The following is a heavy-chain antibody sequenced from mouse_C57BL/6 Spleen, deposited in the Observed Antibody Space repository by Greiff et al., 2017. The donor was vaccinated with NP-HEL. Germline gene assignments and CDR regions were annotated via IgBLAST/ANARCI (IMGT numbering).Heavy chain of an antibody. CDR1: GFSLTSYG. Sequence: QVQLQQSGPGLVQPSQSLSITCTVSGFSLTSYGVHWVRQSPGKGLEWLGVIWRGGSTDYNAAFMSRLSITKDNSKSQVFFKMNSLQADDTAIYYCAKNRGYDYDYAMDYWGQGTSVTVSS. CDR2: IWRGGST. V-gene: IGHV2-5*01. J-gene: IGHJ4*01. CDR3: AKNRGYDYDYAMDY. D-gene: IGHD2-4*01.